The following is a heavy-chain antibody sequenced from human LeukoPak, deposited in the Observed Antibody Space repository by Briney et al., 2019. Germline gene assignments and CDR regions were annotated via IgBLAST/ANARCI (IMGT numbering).Heavy chain of an antibody. V-gene: IGHV3-30*01. J-gene: IGHJ4*02. CDR1: GFTFSSYA. CDR2: ISYDGSNK. Sequence: GGSLRLSCAASGFTFSSYAMHWVRQAPGKGLEWVAVISYDGSNKYYADSVKGRFTISRDNSKNTLYLQMNSLRAEDTAVYYCARGDIVATIGLVDYWGQGTLDTVSS. CDR3: ARGDIVATIGLVDY. D-gene: IGHD5-12*01.